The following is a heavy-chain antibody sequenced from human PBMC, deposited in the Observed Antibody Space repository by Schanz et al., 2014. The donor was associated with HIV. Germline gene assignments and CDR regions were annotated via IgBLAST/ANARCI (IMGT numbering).Heavy chain of an antibody. CDR3: ARVFGRTYGLPDY. CDR2: ISVNGATR. CDR1: GFSFSDYH. J-gene: IGHJ4*02. V-gene: IGHV3-11*01. Sequence: QVHLVESGGDLVKPGGSLRLSCTASGFSFSDYHMSWIRQAPGKGLEWLSYISVNGATREYADSVKGRFTISRDNARTSLYLQMNSLRAEDTAVYYCARVFGRTYGLPDYWGQGTLVTVSS. D-gene: IGHD3-10*01.